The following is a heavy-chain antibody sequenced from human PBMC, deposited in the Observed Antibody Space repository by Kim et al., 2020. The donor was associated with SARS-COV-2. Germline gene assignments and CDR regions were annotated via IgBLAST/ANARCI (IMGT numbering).Heavy chain of an antibody. Sequence: SETLSLTCSVSGDSINGGSYYWNWVRQPAGKGLEWIGRMYINGNSNYNPSLKRRVSISLDRSKNQISLNLGSVTAADTGVYYCARAPDGFKTVRLRKDPLYGMGVWGPGTTVTVSS. CDR1: GDSINGGSYY. CDR3: ARAPDGFKTVRLRKDPLYGMGV. V-gene: IGHV4-61*02. J-gene: IGHJ6*02. CDR2: MYINGNS. D-gene: IGHD2-15*01.